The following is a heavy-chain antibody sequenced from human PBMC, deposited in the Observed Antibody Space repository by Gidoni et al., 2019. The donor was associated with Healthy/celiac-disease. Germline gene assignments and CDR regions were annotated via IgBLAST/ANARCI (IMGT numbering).Heavy chain of an antibody. Sequence: EVQLVESGGGLVQPGRSLRLYCAASGFTFDDYAMHWVRQAPGKGLEWVSGISWSSGSIGYADSVKGRFTISRDNAKNSLYLQMNSLRAEDTALYYCAKPSNSGYDSGYFDYWGQGTLVTVSS. J-gene: IGHJ4*02. D-gene: IGHD5-12*01. V-gene: IGHV3-9*01. CDR2: ISWSSGSI. CDR3: AKPSNSGYDSGYFDY. CDR1: GFTFDDYA.